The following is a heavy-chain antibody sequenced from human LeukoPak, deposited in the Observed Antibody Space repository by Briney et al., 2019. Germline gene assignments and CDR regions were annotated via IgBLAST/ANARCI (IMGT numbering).Heavy chain of an antibody. CDR3: AREGVAGGQLDY. D-gene: IGHD6-19*01. CDR2: IYYSGST. V-gene: IGHV4-59*01. CDR1: GGSISSYY. J-gene: IGHJ4*02. Sequence: PSETLSLTCTVSGGSISSYYWSWIRQPPGKGLEWIGYIYYSGSTNYNPSLKSRVTISVDTSKNRFSLKLSSVTAADTAVYYCAREGVAGGQLDYWGQGTLVTVSS.